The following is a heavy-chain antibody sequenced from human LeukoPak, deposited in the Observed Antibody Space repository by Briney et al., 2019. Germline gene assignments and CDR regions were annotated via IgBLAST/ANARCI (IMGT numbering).Heavy chain of an antibody. CDR2: IRSKANSYAT. J-gene: IGHJ4*02. CDR3: AKDPTDFDSSGQTYFDY. Sequence: GGSLRLSCAASGFTFSGSAMHWVRQASGKGLEWVGRIRSKANSYATAYAASVKGRFIISRDDSKNTAYLQMNSLKTEDTAVYYCAKDPTDFDSSGQTYFDYWGQGSLVTVSS. D-gene: IGHD3-22*01. CDR1: GFTFSGSA. V-gene: IGHV3-73*01.